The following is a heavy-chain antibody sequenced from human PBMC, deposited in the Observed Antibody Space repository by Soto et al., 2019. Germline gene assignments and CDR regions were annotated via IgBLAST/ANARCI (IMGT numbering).Heavy chain of an antibody. V-gene: IGHV3-33*01. Sequence: GGSLRLSCAASGFTFSSYGMHWVRQAPGKGLEWVAVIWYDGSNKYYADSVKGRFTISRDNSKNTLYLQMNSLRAEDTAVYCCARDYPVNYYDSSGFYYWGQGTLVTVSS. J-gene: IGHJ4*02. D-gene: IGHD3-22*01. CDR3: ARDYPVNYYDSSGFYY. CDR1: GFTFSSYG. CDR2: IWYDGSNK.